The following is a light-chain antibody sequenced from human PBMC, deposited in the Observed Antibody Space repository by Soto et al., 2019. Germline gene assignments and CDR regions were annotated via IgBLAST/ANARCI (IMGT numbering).Light chain of an antibody. J-gene: IGKJ1*01. CDR2: AAS. CDR3: LQYGTSPRT. Sequence: EIVLTQSPGTLSLSPGERATLSCRASQSITSSSLAWYQHKPGQAPSLLIYAASSRATGIPDRFSGSGSGTDFTLTISRLEPEDFAVYYCLQYGTSPRTFGQGTKVEIK. V-gene: IGKV3-20*01. CDR1: QSITSSS.